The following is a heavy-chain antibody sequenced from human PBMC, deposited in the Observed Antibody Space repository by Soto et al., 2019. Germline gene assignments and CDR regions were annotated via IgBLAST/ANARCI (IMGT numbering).Heavy chain of an antibody. J-gene: IGHJ6*02. D-gene: IGHD6-13*01. CDR1: GFTFSSYA. CDR3: AKTLRVIAAAGMLKYGMDV. CDR2: ISGSGGST. V-gene: IGHV3-23*01. Sequence: EVQLLESGGGLVQPGGSLRLSCAASGFTFSSYAMSWVRQAPGKGLEWVSAISGSGGSTYYADSVKGRFTISRDNSKNTLYLQMNSLRAEDTAVYYCAKTLRVIAAAGMLKYGMDVWGQGTTVTVSS.